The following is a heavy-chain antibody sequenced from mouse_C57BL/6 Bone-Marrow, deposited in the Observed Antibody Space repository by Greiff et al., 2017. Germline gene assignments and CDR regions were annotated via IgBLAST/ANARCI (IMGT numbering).Heavy chain of an antibody. V-gene: IGHV5-6*01. D-gene: IGHD4-1*01. J-gene: IGHJ2*01. CDR2: ISSGGSYT. CDR1: GFTFSSYG. CDR3: ARGAWEGDY. Sequence: EVKLMESGGDLVKPGGSLKLSCAASGFTFSSYGMSWVRQTPDKRLEWVATISSGGSYTYYPDSVKGRFTISRDNAKNTLYLQMSSLKSEDTAMYYCARGAWEGDYWGQGTTLTVSS.